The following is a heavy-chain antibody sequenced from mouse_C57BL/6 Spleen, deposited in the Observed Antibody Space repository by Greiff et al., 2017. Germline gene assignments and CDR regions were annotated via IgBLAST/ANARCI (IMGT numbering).Heavy chain of an antibody. CDR3: ARGDDYDGRSLYYYAMDY. V-gene: IGHV1-64*01. J-gene: IGHJ4*01. CDR1: GYTFTSYW. Sequence: QVQLQQPGAELVKPGASVKLSCKASGYTFTSYWMHWVKQRPGQGLEWIGMIHPNSGSTNYNEKFKSKATLTVDKSSSTAYMQLSSLTSEDSAVYYCARGDDYDGRSLYYYAMDYWGQGTSVTVSS. D-gene: IGHD2-4*01. CDR2: IHPNSGST.